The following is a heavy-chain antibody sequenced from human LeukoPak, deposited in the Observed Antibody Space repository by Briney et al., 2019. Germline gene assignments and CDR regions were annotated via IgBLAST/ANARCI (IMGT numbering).Heavy chain of an antibody. CDR3: ARSSGIAAAGAFDY. D-gene: IGHD6-13*01. CDR1: GSTFTGYY. Sequence: ASVKVSCKASGSTFTGYYMHWVPQAPGQGLEWMGWINPNSGGTNYAQKFQGRVTMTRDTSISTAYMELSRLRSDDTAVYYCARSSGIAAAGAFDYWGQGTLVTVSS. CDR2: INPNSGGT. J-gene: IGHJ4*02. V-gene: IGHV1-2*02.